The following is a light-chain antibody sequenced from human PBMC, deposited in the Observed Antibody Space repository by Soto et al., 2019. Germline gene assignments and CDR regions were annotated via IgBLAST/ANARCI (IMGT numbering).Light chain of an antibody. J-gene: IGKJ1*01. CDR1: QSLLH. V-gene: IGKV4-1*01. CDR3: QQYYTTPVT. Sequence: DIVMTQSPDSLAVSLGERATINCKSSQSLLHLAWCQQKPGQPPKLLIYWASTRESGVPDRFSGSGSGTDFTLTISSLQAEDVAVYYCQQYYTTPVTFGQGTKVEIK. CDR2: WAS.